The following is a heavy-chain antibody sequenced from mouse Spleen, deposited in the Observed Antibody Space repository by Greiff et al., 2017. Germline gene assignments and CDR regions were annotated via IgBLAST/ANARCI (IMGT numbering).Heavy chain of an antibody. CDR3: ARDRGLGSFAY. CDR2: IDPISGGT. CDR1: GYNFTSYW. J-gene: IGHJ3*01. Sequence: QVQLQQPGAELVKPGASVKLSCKASGYNFTSYWMHWVKQRPGRGLEWIGRIDPISGGTKYNEKFKSKATLTVDKPSSTAYMQLSSLTSEDSAVYYCARDRGLGSFAYWGQGTLVTVSA. D-gene: IGHD4-1*01. V-gene: IGHV1-72*01.